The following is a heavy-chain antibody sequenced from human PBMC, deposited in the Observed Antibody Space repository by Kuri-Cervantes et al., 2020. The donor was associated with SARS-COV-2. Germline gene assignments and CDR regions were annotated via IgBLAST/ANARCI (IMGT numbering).Heavy chain of an antibody. CDR2: INHSGST. V-gene: IGHV4-34*01. D-gene: IGHD2-21*01. CDR1: GGSFSGYY. J-gene: IGHJ3*01. CDR3: AASLFPRQAFDV. Sequence: SETLSLTCAVYGGSFSGYYWSWIRQPPGKGLEWIGEINHSGSTNYNPSLKSRVTISVDTSKNQFSLKLSSVTAADTAVYFCAASLFPRQAFDVWAQGTMVTVSS.